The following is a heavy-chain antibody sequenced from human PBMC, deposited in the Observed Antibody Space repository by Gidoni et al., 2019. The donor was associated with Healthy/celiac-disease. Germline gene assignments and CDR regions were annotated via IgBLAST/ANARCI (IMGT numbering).Heavy chain of an antibody. J-gene: IGHJ4*02. Sequence: QVQLQESGPGLVKPSETLSLTCTVSGGSISSYYWSWIRQPPGKGLEWIGYIYYSGSTNYNPSLKSRVTISVDTSKNQFSLKLSSVTAADTAVYYCARGPLNYYDSSSPFFDYWGQGTLVTVSS. V-gene: IGHV4-59*01. CDR3: ARGPLNYYDSSSPFFDY. CDR2: IYYSGST. CDR1: GGSISSYY. D-gene: IGHD3-22*01.